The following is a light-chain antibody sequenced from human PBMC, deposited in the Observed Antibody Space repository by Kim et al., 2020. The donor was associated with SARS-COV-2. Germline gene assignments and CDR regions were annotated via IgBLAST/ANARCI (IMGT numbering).Light chain of an antibody. CDR3: NSRDSSGNHHYV. Sequence: SSELTQDPAVSVALGQTVRITCQGDSLRSYYASWYQQKPGQAPVLVIYGKNNRPSLIPDRFSGSSSGNTASLTITGAQAEDEADYYCNSRDSSGNHHYVF. V-gene: IGLV3-19*01. CDR1: SLRSYY. CDR2: GKN. J-gene: IGLJ1*01.